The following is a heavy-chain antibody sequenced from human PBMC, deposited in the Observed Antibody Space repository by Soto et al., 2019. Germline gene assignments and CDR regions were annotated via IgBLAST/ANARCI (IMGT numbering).Heavy chain of an antibody. CDR2: INHSGST. V-gene: IGHV4-34*01. Sequence: SETLCLTCAVDGGSFSCYYWSWIRQPPGKGLEWIGEINHSGSTNYNPSLKSRVTISVDTSKNQFSLKLSSVTAADTAVYYCARGLSGWLYNWFDPWGQGTLVTVSS. CDR1: GGSFSCYY. J-gene: IGHJ5*02. CDR3: ARGLSGWLYNWFDP. D-gene: IGHD6-19*01.